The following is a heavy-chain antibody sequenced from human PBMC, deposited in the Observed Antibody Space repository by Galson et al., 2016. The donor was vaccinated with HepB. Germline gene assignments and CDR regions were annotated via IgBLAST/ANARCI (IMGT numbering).Heavy chain of an antibody. V-gene: IGHV3-53*01. J-gene: IGHJ4*02. Sequence: SLRLSCAVSGFIVSNNYMIWVRQAPGKGLEWVSLIYSGGSTSSADSVKGRFTISRDSSQNTLYLQMNSLRAEDTAVYYCAGRHSQWPHWGQGTLVTVSS. CDR1: GFIVSNNY. D-gene: IGHD6-19*01. CDR2: IYSGGST. CDR3: AGRHSQWPH.